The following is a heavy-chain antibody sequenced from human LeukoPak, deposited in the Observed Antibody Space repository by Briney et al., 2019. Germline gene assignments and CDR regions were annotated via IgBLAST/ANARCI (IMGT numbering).Heavy chain of an antibody. Sequence: ASVKVSCKASGYTFTGYYMHWVRQVPGQALEWMGWINPNSGGTNYAQKFQGRVTMTRGTSITTAYMELSRLRSDDTAVYYCARGFSSWYLSPYYLEYCGQGTPVTVSS. D-gene: IGHD6-13*01. J-gene: IGHJ4*02. V-gene: IGHV1-2*02. CDR1: GYTFTGYY. CDR2: INPNSGGT. CDR3: ARGFSSWYLSPYYLEY.